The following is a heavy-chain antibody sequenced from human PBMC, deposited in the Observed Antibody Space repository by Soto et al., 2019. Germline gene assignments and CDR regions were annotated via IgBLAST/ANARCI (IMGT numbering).Heavy chain of an antibody. V-gene: IGHV3-53*01. J-gene: IGHJ4*02. D-gene: IGHD1-26*01. Sequence: LRLSCAASGFTVSSNYMSWVRQAPGKGLEWVSVIYSGGSTYYADSVKGRFTISRDNSKNTLYLQMNSLRAEDTAVYYCARSIVGATHIDYWGQGTLVTVSS. CDR2: IYSGGST. CDR3: ARSIVGATHIDY. CDR1: GFTVSSNY.